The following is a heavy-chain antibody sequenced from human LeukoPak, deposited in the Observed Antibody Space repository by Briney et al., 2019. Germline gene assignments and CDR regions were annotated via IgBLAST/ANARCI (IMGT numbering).Heavy chain of an antibody. J-gene: IGHJ3*02. D-gene: IGHD3-10*01. V-gene: IGHV4-4*07. CDR1: GGSISSYS. CDR2: IYTSGST. CDR3: ARDYGSGSYYNIDDAFDI. Sequence: ASETLSLTCTVSGGSISSYSWSWIRQPAGKGLEWIGRIYTSGSTNYNPSLKSRVTMSVDTSKNQFSLKLSSVTAADTAVYYCARDYGSGSYYNIDDAFDIWGQGTMVTVSS.